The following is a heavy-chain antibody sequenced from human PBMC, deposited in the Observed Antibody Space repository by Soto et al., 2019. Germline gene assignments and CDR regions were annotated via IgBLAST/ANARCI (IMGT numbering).Heavy chain of an antibody. CDR2: IHHSGST. CDR3: AREYGGNSGTFDY. Sequence: SETLYLTCAVHGRSFSGYYWRWIPKPPREGLERIGEIHHSGSTNYNPSLKIRVTISVDTSKNQFSLKLSSVTAADTAVYYCAREYGGNSGTFDYWGQG. V-gene: IGHV4-34*01. J-gene: IGHJ4*02. CDR1: GRSFSGYY. D-gene: IGHD2-21*02.